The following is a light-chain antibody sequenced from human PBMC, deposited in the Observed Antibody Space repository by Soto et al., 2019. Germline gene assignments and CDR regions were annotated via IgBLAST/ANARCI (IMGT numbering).Light chain of an antibody. CDR2: EVS. J-gene: IGLJ1*01. CDR3: TSYTGIITLDL. Sequence: SALTQHDSVSGAPGQSITIACTGTNSDVGGYNYVSWYQQHPGKAPKLVIYEVSNRPSGVSNRFSGSKSGNTASLTISGLQAEDEADYYCTSYTGIITLDLFGTGTKVTVL. V-gene: IGLV2-14*01. CDR1: NSDVGGYNY.